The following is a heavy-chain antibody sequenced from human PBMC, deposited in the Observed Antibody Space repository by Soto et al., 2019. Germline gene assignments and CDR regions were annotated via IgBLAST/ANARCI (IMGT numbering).Heavy chain of an antibody. CDR3: AREDRSLTFDY. V-gene: IGHV3-33*01. J-gene: IGHJ4*02. D-gene: IGHD6-13*01. Sequence: QVLLVESGVGVVQPGRSLRLSCAASGFTFSSYGMHWVRQAPGKGLEWVAVIWYDGSNKYYADSVKGRFTISRYNSKNTLYLHMNSLRAEDTAVYYCAREDRSLTFDYWGQGTLVTVSS. CDR1: GFTFSSYG. CDR2: IWYDGSNK.